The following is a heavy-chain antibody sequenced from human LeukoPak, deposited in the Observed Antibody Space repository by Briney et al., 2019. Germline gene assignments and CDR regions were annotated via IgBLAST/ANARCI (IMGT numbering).Heavy chain of an antibody. CDR3: ARVWYGANDY. CDR2: IQPDGSEK. Sequence: GGSLRLSCAASGFTFNTHWMTWVRQAPGKGLEWVATIQPDGSEKYYLDSVKGRFTISRDNARDSLYLQMNSLRAEDTAVYYCARVWYGANDYWGQGTLVTVSS. V-gene: IGHV3-7*01. J-gene: IGHJ4*02. CDR1: GFTFNTHW. D-gene: IGHD3-10*01.